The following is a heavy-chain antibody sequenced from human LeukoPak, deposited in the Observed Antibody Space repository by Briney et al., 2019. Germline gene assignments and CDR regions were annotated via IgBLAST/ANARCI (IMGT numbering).Heavy chain of an antibody. J-gene: IGHJ5*02. CDR2: INLSGST. D-gene: IGHD2-2*02. CDR1: GGSFSGYY. Sequence: SETLSLTCAVYGGSFSGYYWSWIRQPPGKGLEWIGEINLSGSTNYNPSLKSRVAISVDTSKNQFSLKLSSVTAADTAVYYCARRYCSSTSCYTWQLNWFDPWGQGTLVTVSS. V-gene: IGHV4-34*01. CDR3: ARRYCSSTSCYTWQLNWFDP.